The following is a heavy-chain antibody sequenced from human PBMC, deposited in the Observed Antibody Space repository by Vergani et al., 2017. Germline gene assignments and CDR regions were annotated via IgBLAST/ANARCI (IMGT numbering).Heavy chain of an antibody. D-gene: IGHD3-10*01. CDR2: ISWNSGKI. Sequence: EVQLVESGGGLIQPGRSLRLSCAASGFTFDYAMHWVRQAPGKGLEWVSGISWNSGKIDYADSVKGRLIISRDNVKNSLYLQMNSLRAEDTALYYCAKDRGVSNYYYMDVWGKGTTVTVSS. CDR3: AKDRGVSNYYYMDV. V-gene: IGHV3-9*01. CDR1: GFTFDYA. J-gene: IGHJ6*03.